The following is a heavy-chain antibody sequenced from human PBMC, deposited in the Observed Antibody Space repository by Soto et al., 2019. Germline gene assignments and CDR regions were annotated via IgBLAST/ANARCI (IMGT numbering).Heavy chain of an antibody. D-gene: IGHD1-26*01. CDR3: ARVGGAPLGAFDI. Sequence: SETLSLTCTVSGGSISSYDWSWIRQPPGKGLVWIGHMFSSGSTKYNPSLTSRVTVSLDTSKNQFSLKLSSVTAADTAVYYCARVGGAPLGAFDIWGQGTMVTVSS. J-gene: IGHJ3*02. CDR1: GGSISSYD. V-gene: IGHV4-59*01. CDR2: MFSSGST.